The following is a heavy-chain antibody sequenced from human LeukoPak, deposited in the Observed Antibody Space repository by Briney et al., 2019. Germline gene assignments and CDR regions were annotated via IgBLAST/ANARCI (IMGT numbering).Heavy chain of an antibody. J-gene: IGHJ3*02. CDR1: GFTLSSNY. D-gene: IGHD3-3*01. CDR2: ISGSGGST. V-gene: IGHV3-23*01. CDR3: AKDRAYYDFWSGRSSDAFDI. Sequence: GGSLRLSCAASGFTLSSNYMSWVRQAPGKGLAWASAISGSGGSTYYADSVKGRFTISRDNSKNTLYLQMNSLRAEDTAVYYCAKDRAYYDFWSGRSSDAFDIWGQGTMVTVSS.